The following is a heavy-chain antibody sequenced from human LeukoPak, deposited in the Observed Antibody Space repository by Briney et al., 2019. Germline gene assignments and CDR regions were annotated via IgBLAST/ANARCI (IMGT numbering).Heavy chain of an antibody. J-gene: IGHJ3*02. Sequence: ASVKVSCKASGYTFTGYYMHWVRQAPGQGLEWMGWINPNSGGTNYAQKFQGRVTMTRDTSISTAYMELSRPRSDDTAVYYCAREVVTAAMLLVGREKEGTVDIWGQGKMVTVSS. CDR2: INPNSGGT. D-gene: IGHD2-15*01. V-gene: IGHV1-2*02. CDR3: AREVVTAAMLLVGREKEGTVDI. CDR1: GYTFTGYY.